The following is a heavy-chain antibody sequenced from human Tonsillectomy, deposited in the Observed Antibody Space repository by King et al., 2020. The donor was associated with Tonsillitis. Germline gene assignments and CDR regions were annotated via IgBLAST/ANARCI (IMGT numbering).Heavy chain of an antibody. CDR1: GFTVSGNY. Sequence: VQLVESGGNLIQPGGSLRLSCAASGFTVSGNYMSWVRQAPGKGLEWVSVIYSSGSTYYADSVKGRFTISRDNSKNTLYLQMNSLSAEDTAVYYCARFGSRSRGSYYPDYFRHWGLGTLVTVSS. J-gene: IGHJ1*01. CDR3: ARFGSRSRGSYYPDYFRH. CDR2: IYSSGST. D-gene: IGHD3-22*01. V-gene: IGHV3-53*01.